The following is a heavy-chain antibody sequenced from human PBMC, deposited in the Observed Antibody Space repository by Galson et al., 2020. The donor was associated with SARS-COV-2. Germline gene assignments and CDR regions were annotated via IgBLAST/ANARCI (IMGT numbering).Heavy chain of an antibody. V-gene: IGHV3-30-3*01. D-gene: IGHD3-10*01. J-gene: IGHJ4*02. CDR1: GFTFSSYA. CDR3: ARGYYGSETPPLTDY. Sequence: TGGSLRLSCAASGFTFSSYAMHWVRQAPGKGLEWVAVISYDGSNKYYADSVKGRFTISRDNSKNTLYLQMNSLRGEDTAVYYCARGYYGSETPPLTDYWGQGTLVTVSS. CDR2: ISYDGSNK.